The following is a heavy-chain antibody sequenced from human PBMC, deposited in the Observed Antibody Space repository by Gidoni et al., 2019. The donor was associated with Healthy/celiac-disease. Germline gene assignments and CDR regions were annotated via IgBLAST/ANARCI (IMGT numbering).Heavy chain of an antibody. D-gene: IGHD3-10*01. CDR2: ISSSSSYI. CDR3: ARDLGYYGSGTPWWFDP. CDR1: GFTLSSHR. V-gene: IGHV3-21*01. J-gene: IGHJ5*02. Sequence: EVQLVESGGGLVKPGGSLTLSRAASGFTLSSHRMNWVRQAPGKGLELVSSISSSSSYIYYADSVKGRFTISRDNAKNSLYLQMNSLRAEDTAVYYCARDLGYYGSGTPWWFDPWGQGTLVTVSS.